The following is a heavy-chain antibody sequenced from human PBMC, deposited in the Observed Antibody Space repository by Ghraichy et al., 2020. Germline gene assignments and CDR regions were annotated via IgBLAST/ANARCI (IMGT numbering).Heavy chain of an antibody. CDR3: TRGRDGYINY. Sequence: SQTLSLTCGISGDSVSSSSAAWSWIRQSPSRGIEWLGRTYYRSKWYNDYAVSVKSRITISPDTSKNQFSLQLNSVTPEDTAVYYCTRGRDGYINYWGQGTLVTVSS. CDR2: TYYRSKWYN. D-gene: IGHD5-24*01. J-gene: IGHJ4*02. CDR1: GDSVSSSSAA. V-gene: IGHV6-1*01.